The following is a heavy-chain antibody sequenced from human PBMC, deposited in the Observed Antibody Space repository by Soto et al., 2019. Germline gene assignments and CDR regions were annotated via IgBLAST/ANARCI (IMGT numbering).Heavy chain of an antibody. CDR1: GVPFSGYY. V-gene: IGHV4-34*01. D-gene: IGHD6-25*01. Sequence: SETLSLTCAVYGVPFSGYYWSWIRQSPGKGLEWIGEINHSGNTNYNPSLKSRVTMLVDTYKNQFSLSLSSVTAADTAVYYWANLIVLHSGYYHDYWGNGTLVTVSS. J-gene: IGHJ4*01. CDR2: INHSGNT. CDR3: ANLIVLHSGYYHDY.